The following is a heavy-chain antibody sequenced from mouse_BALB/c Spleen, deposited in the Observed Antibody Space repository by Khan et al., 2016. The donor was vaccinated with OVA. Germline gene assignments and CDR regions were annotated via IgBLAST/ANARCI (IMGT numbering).Heavy chain of an antibody. CDR2: INPGTGGA. J-gene: IGHJ3*01. CDR3: AREYVKWFSY. CDR1: GYAFTNYL. Sequence: QIQLVQSGAELVRPGTSVKLSCKASGYAFTNYLIEWVKQRPGQGLEWIGVINPGTGGANYNAKFKDKATLTADISSSTAYMQLSSLTSDDSAVYSCAREYVKWFSYWGQGTLVTVSA. V-gene: IGHV1-54*03. D-gene: IGHD2-10*02.